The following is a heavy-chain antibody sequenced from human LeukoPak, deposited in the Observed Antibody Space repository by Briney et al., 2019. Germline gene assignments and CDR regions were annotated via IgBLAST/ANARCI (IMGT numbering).Heavy chain of an antibody. J-gene: IGHJ5*02. V-gene: IGHV1-18*01. D-gene: IGHD4-17*01. CDR1: GYTFTSYG. CDR3: ARSYGDYPPTPYNWFDP. CDR2: ISAYNGNT. Sequence: ASVKVSCKASGYTFTSYGISWVRQAPGQGLEWMGWISAYNGNTNYAQKLQGRVTMTTDTSTSTAYMELRSLRSDDTAVYYCARSYGDYPPTPYNWFDPWGQGTLVTVSS.